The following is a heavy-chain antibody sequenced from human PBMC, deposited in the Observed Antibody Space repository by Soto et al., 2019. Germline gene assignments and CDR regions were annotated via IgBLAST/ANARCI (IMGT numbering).Heavy chain of an antibody. D-gene: IGHD6-19*01. Sequence: PSETLSLTCAVSGDSLTKNKWWSWVRQPPGKGLQWIGEIYDSGNTNYNPSLKSRVTISADKSKNHFSLKLSSVTAADTAVYYCARGTLQGPLYGSAWYEFPFDPWGQGTLVTVSS. J-gene: IGHJ5*02. CDR1: GDSLTKNKW. CDR2: IYDSGNT. CDR3: ARGTLQGPLYGSAWYEFPFDP. V-gene: IGHV4-4*02.